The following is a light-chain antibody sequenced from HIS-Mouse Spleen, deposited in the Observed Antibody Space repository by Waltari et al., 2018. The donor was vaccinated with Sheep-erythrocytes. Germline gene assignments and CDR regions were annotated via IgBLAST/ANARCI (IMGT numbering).Light chain of an antibody. CDR2: WAS. CDR3: QQYYSTPLT. J-gene: IGKJ4*01. CDR1: QSVLYSPNNKNY. V-gene: IGKV4-1*01. Sequence: DIVMTQPPDPLAVSLGERATINCKSSQSVLYSPNNKNYLAWYQQKPGQPPKLLIYWASTRESGVPDRFSGSGSGTDFTLTISSLQAEDVAVYYCQQYYSTPLTFGGGTKVEIK.